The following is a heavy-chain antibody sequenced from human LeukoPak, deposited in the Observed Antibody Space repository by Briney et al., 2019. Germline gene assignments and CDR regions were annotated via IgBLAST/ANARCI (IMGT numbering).Heavy chain of an antibody. J-gene: IGHJ5*02. V-gene: IGHV4-4*07. CDR1: GGSISSYY. Sequence: SETLSLTCTVSGGSISSYYWSWIRQPAGKGLEWIGRIHTSGSTNYNPSLKSRLTMSVDTSKNQFSLKLNSVTAADTAIYYCVRAGDYGDYVGWFDPWGQGTLVTVSS. CDR2: IHTSGST. D-gene: IGHD4-17*01. CDR3: VRAGDYGDYVGWFDP.